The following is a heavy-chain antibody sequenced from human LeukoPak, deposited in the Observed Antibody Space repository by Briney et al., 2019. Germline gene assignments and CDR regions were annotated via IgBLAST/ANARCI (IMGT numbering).Heavy chain of an antibody. CDR2: INHSGST. V-gene: IGHV4-39*07. CDR1: GGSISSSSYY. Sequence: SETLSLTCTVSGGSISSSSYYWGWIRQPPGKGLEWIGEINHSGSTNYNPSLKSRVTISVDRSKNQFSLKLSSVTAADTAVYYCAMGPYYYYGMDVWGQGTTVTVSS. J-gene: IGHJ6*02. CDR3: AMGPYYYYGMDV.